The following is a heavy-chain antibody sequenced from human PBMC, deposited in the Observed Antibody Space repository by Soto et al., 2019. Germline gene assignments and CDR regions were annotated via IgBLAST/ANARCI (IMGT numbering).Heavy chain of an antibody. CDR3: AGARLEVATMIEGYGMDV. V-gene: IGHV1-2*04. D-gene: IGHD5-12*01. CDR2: INPNSGDT. J-gene: IGHJ6*02. Sequence: QVQLVQSGAEVKKPGASVKVSCKASGYTFTGYYMHWVRQAPGQGLEWMGWINPNSGDTNYAQKFQGWVTMTRETSISTAYMELSRLRSDDTAVYYCAGARLEVATMIEGYGMDVWGQGTTVTVSS. CDR1: GYTFTGYY.